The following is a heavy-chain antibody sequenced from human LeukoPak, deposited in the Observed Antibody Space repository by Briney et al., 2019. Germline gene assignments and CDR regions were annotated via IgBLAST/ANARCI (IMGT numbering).Heavy chain of an antibody. CDR2: ISYDGSNK. CDR3: ARDGVRYYDSSGYYDY. J-gene: IGHJ4*02. V-gene: IGHV3-30-3*01. Sequence: PGRSLRLSCAASGFTFSSYAMSWVRQAPGKGLEWVAVISYDGSNKYYADSVKGRFTISRDNSKNTLYLQMNSLRAEDTAVYYCARDGVRYYDSSGYYDYWGQGTLVTVSS. D-gene: IGHD3-22*01. CDR1: GFTFSSYA.